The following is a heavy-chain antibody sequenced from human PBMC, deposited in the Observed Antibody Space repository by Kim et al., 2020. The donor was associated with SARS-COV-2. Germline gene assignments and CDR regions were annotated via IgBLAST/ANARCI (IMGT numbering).Heavy chain of an antibody. J-gene: IGHJ4*02. V-gene: IGHV3-11*01. Sequence: GGSLRLSCVTSGFTFSDYYMSWIRRAPGRGLEWVSYISSSGNVIKYGDSVEGRVTISRDNARNSLYMQLNSLRADDTAVYYCARELGSGSYFIYWGQGTLVTVSS. D-gene: IGHD3-10*01. CDR1: GFTFSDYY. CDR3: ARELGSGSYFIY. CDR2: ISSSGNVI.